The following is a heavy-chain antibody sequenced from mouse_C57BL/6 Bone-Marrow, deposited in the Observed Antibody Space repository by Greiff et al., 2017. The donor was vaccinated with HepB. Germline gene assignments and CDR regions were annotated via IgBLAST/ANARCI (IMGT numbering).Heavy chain of an antibody. CDR3: ARDYDYPFFDY. D-gene: IGHD2-4*01. CDR1: GFNIKDYY. J-gene: IGHJ2*01. V-gene: IGHV14-2*01. Sequence: EVQLQQSGAELVKPGASVKLSCTASGFNIKDYYMHWVKQRTEQGLEWIGRIDPEDGENKYAPKFQGKATITADTSSNTAYLQLSSLTSEDTAVYYCARDYDYPFFDYWGQGTTLTVSS. CDR2: IDPEDGEN.